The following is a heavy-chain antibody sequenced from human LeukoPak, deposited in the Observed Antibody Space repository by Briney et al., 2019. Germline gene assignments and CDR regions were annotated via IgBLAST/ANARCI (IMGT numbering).Heavy chain of an antibody. CDR2: INQDGSDK. D-gene: IGHD3-22*01. V-gene: IGHV3-7*01. J-gene: IGHJ4*02. Sequence: GGSLRLSCAASGFTFSTYCMSWVRQAPGKGLEWVANINQDGSDKYYVDSVTGRFTISRDNAQNSLYLQMSSLRAEDTAVYYCARGRFHYDSSGYSSFYHWGQGTLVTVSS. CDR3: ARGRFHYDSSGYSSFYH. CDR1: GFTFSTYC.